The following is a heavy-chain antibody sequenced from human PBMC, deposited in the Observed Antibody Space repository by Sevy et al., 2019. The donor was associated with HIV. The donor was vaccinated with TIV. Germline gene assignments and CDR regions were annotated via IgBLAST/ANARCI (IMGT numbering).Heavy chain of an antibody. CDR2: ISYDGSKK. CDR1: GVTFSSYG. Sequence: GGSLRLSCAASGVTFSSYGIHWVLQAPGKGLEWVAVISYDGSKKNHAESMKGRFTISRDNSKNTLYLEMSSLRPEDTAVYYCAHSSGLYGYYYGMDVWGQGTTVTVSS. J-gene: IGHJ6*02. V-gene: IGHV3-30*03. CDR3: AHSSGLYGYYYGMDV. D-gene: IGHD4-17*01.